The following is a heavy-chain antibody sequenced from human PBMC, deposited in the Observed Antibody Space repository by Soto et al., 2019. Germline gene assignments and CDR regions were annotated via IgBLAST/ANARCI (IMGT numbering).Heavy chain of an antibody. CDR1: GGSFSGYY. V-gene: IGHV4-34*01. CDR2: INHSGST. J-gene: IGHJ4*02. D-gene: IGHD6-13*01. CDR3: ARMAAAAVGFDY. Sequence: PSETLSLTCAVYGGSFSGYYWSWIRQPPGKGLEWIGEINHSGSTNYNPSLKSRVTISVDTPKNQFSLKLSSVTAADTAVYYCARMAAAAVGFDYWGQGTLVTVSS.